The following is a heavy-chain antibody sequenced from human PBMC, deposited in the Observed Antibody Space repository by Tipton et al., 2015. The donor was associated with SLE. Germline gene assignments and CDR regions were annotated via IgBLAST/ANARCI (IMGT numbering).Heavy chain of an antibody. D-gene: IGHD1-26*01. CDR3: ARDQARRWEPYYYYYGMDV. CDR1: GGSISSSNW. CDR2: IYHSGST. Sequence: GLVKPSETLSLTCAVSGGSISSSNWWSWVRQPPGKGLEWIGEIYHSGSTNYNPSLKSRVTISVDTSKNQFSLKLSSVTAADTAVYYCARDQARRWEPYYYYYGMDVWGQGTTVTVSS. V-gene: IGHV4-4*02. J-gene: IGHJ6*02.